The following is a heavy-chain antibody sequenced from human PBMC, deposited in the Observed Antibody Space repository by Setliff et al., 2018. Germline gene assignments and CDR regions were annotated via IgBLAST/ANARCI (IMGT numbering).Heavy chain of an antibody. CDR3: ARDRTYYDSGTYTRWFDY. D-gene: IGHD3-10*01. CDR2: VFYSGDT. J-gene: IGHJ4*02. CDR1: GGSVKSHY. V-gene: IGHV4-59*02. Sequence: PSETLSLTCTVSGGSVKSHYWSWIRQTPEKGLEWIGFVFYSGDTRYNPSLKSRVTMSVDTSMNQFSLNLNSVTAADPAVYYCARDRTYYDSGTYTRWFDYWGQGSLVTVSS.